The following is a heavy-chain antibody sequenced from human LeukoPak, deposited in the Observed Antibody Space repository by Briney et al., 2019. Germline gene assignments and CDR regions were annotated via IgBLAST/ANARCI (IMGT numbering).Heavy chain of an antibody. V-gene: IGHV1-46*01. CDR3: ARDRVPKGFWRETDAFDI. D-gene: IGHD3-3*01. CDR2: INPSGGST. J-gene: IGHJ3*02. Sequence: ASVKVSCKASGYTFTSYYMHWVRQAPGQGLEWMGIINPSGGSTSYAQKLQGRVTMTRDMSTSTVYMELSSLRSEDTAVYYCARDRVPKGFWRETDAFDIWGQGTMVTVSS. CDR1: GYTFTSYY.